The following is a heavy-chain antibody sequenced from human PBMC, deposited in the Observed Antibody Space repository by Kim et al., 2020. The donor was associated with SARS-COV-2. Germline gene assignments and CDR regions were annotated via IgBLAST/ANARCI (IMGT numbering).Heavy chain of an antibody. Sequence: GESLKISCKASGYSFADYWIGWVRQMPGKGLEWMGIIFPGDSDTRYRPSFQGQVTMSVDKSISTAYLQWSSLKASDTAMYYCARQGTKVSLDYWGQGTLLTVSS. V-gene: IGHV5-51*01. CDR1: GYSFADYW. CDR3: ARQGTKVSLDY. J-gene: IGHJ4*02. CDR2: IFPGDSDT.